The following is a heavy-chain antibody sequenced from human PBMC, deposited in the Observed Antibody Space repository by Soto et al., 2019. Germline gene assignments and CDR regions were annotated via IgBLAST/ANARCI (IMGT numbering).Heavy chain of an antibody. CDR2: INAGNGNT. J-gene: IGHJ6*03. CDR3: ARATMVRGPEGYYYYMDV. D-gene: IGHD3-10*01. CDR1: GYTFTSYA. Sequence: ASVKVSCKASGYTFTSYAMHWVRQAPGQRLEWMGWINAGNGNTKYSQKFQGRVTITRDTSASTAYMKLSSLRSEDTAVYYCARATMVRGPEGYYYYMDVWGKGTTVTVSS. V-gene: IGHV1-3*01.